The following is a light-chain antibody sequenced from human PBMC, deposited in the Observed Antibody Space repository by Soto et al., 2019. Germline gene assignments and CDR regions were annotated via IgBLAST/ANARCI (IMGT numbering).Light chain of an antibody. CDR2: DIT. CDR3: CSYAGSYSWV. CDR1: SSDVGGYNY. Sequence: QSALTQPRSVSGSPGQSVTISCTGTSSDVGGYNYVSWYQQHPGIAPQLIIYDITKRPSGVSDRFSGSKSGNTASLTISGLQAEDEADYYCCSYAGSYSWVFGGGTKLTVL. V-gene: IGLV2-11*01. J-gene: IGLJ3*02.